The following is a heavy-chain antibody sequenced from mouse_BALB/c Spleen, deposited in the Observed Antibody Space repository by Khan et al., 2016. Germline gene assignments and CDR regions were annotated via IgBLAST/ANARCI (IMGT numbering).Heavy chain of an antibody. CDR1: GYTFTDYA. J-gene: IGHJ4*01. V-gene: IGHV1-15*01. CDR3: TNKRNFDGYYVEMDY. Sequence: QVQLQQSGAELVRPGASVKLSCKALGYTFTDYAMHWVKQTPVHGLEWIGTIHPGSGGTAYNQNFKGKATLTADKSTTTGSMELHILTSEDSAVYYCTNKRNFDGYYVEMDYWGQGSSVTVSS. D-gene: IGHD2-3*01. CDR2: IHPGSGGT.